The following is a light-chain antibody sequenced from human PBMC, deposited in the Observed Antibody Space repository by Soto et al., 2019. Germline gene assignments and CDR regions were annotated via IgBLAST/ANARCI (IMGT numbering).Light chain of an antibody. Sequence: IVLTQCPGTLSLSPGERASLSCRASQSFSSSYLVGYPQKAGQATRLLXXGAXNRATGIPARFSGSGSGKEFTLTISNLQSEEFAMYYCQQYNNWPPGTFGQGTKVDIK. V-gene: IGKV3-15*01. CDR2: GAX. CDR3: QQYNNWPPGT. CDR1: QSFSSSY. J-gene: IGKJ1*01.